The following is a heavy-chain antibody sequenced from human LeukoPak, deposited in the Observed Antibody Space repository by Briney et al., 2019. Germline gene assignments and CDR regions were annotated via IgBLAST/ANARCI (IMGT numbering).Heavy chain of an antibody. CDR2: IYSGGST. CDR1: GFTVSSNY. Sequence: GGSLRLSCAASGFTVSSNYMSSVRQAPGKGLEWVSVIYSGGSTYYADSVKGRFTISRDNSKNTLYLQMNSLRAEDTAVYYCARGEWPLPFDYWGQGTLVTVSS. J-gene: IGHJ4*02. V-gene: IGHV3-66*01. CDR3: ARGEWPLPFDY. D-gene: IGHD2-21*01.